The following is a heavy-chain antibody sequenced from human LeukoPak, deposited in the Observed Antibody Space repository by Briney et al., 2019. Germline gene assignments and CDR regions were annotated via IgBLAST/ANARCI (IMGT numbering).Heavy chain of an antibody. V-gene: IGHV3-33*01. CDR2: IWYDGSNK. J-gene: IGHJ4*02. CDR1: GFTFSSYD. Sequence: GGSLRLSCAASGFTFSSYDMHWVRQAPGKGLEWVAVIWYDGSNKYYADSVKGRFTISRDNSKNTLYLQVNSLRAEDTAVYYCARDSDYYYDSSAWGFDYWGQGTLVTVSS. CDR3: ARDSDYYYDSSAWGFDY. D-gene: IGHD3-22*01.